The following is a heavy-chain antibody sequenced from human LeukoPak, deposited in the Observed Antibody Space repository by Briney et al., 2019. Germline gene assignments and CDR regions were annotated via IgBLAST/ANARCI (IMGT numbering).Heavy chain of an antibody. CDR1: GGSISSNY. CDR3: ARDPAYSSGRRYFDY. Sequence: PSETLSLTCTVSGGSISSNYWSWIRQPPGKGLEWIGYIYYSGSTNYNPSLKSRITISVDTSKNQFSLKLSSVTAADTAVYYCARDPAYSSGRRYFDYWGQGTLVTVSS. V-gene: IGHV4-59*01. J-gene: IGHJ4*02. CDR2: IYYSGST. D-gene: IGHD6-19*01.